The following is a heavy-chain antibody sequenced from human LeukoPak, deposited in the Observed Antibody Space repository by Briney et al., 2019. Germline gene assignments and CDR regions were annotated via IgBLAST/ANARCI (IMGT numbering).Heavy chain of an antibody. CDR2: IYYTGST. D-gene: IGHD3-3*02. CDR1: GGSISSGGYY. V-gene: IGHV4-61*08. J-gene: IGHJ4*02. CDR3: TRVVPYSTFHLFDS. Sequence: SETLSLTCTVSGGSISSGGYYWSWIRQHPGKGLEWIGYIYYTGSTNYNPSLKSRVTISLDTSTNEFSLKLSSVTAADTAVYYCTRVVPYSTFHLFDSWGQGTLVTVSS.